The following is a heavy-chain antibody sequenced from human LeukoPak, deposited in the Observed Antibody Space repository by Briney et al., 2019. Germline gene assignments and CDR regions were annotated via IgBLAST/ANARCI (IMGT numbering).Heavy chain of an antibody. Sequence: GGSLRLSCAASGFTFSSYAMSWVRQAPGKGLEWVSAISGSGGSTYYADSVKGRLTISRDNSKNTLYLQMNSLRAEDTAVYYCAKDGRSSGYSDYFDYWGQGTLVTVSS. CDR2: ISGSGGST. V-gene: IGHV3-23*01. D-gene: IGHD3-22*01. J-gene: IGHJ4*02. CDR1: GFTFSSYA. CDR3: AKDGRSSGYSDYFDY.